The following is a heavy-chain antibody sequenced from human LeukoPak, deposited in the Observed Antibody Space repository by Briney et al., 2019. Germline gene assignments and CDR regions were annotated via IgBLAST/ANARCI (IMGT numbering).Heavy chain of an antibody. CDR1: GFPFSSYA. D-gene: IGHD3-22*01. V-gene: IGHV3-23*01. CDR2: ITASSGGT. J-gene: IGHJ2*01. CDR3: AKIRFYYDSSFDYWYFDL. Sequence: GGSLRLSYAASGFPFSSYAMGWVRQAPSKGLEWVSAITASSGGTYYADSVKGRFTISRDNSKNTLYLQINSLRAEDAAIYYCAKIRFYYDSSFDYWYFDLWGRGTLVTVSS.